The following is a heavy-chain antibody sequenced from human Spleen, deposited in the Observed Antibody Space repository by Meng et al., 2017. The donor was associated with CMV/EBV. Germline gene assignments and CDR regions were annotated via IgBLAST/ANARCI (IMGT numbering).Heavy chain of an antibody. CDR3: ARERFSSSRDY. V-gene: IGHV1-18*01. D-gene: IGHD6-13*01. Sequence: SCKTSGYTFTNYGISWVRQAPGQGLEWMGWISAYNGNTKYAQHLQGRVTMTTDTSTTTAYMELRSLRSDDTAVYFCARERFSSSRDYWGQGTLVTVSS. CDR2: ISAYNGNT. CDR1: GYTFTNYG. J-gene: IGHJ4*02.